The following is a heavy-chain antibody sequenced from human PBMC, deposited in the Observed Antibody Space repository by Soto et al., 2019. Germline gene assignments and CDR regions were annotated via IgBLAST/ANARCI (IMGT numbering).Heavy chain of an antibody. D-gene: IGHD6-19*01. Sequence: QVQLVQSGAVVKKPGSSVKVSCKASGGTFSSYAISWERQAPGQGLEWMGGIIPIFGTANYAQKFQGTVTITGDESTSKAYRELGSLRSDDTAVYYRARDVQRDIAVAGTANWFDPWGQGTMVTVSS. J-gene: IGHJ5*02. V-gene: IGHV1-69*12. CDR2: IIPIFGTA. CDR3: ARDVQRDIAVAGTANWFDP. CDR1: GGTFSSYA.